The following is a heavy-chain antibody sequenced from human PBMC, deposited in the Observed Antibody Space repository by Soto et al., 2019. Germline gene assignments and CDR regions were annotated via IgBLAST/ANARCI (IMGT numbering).Heavy chain of an antibody. V-gene: IGHV2-26*01. CDR3: ARILEEGKQQTITYYFDY. CDR1: GFSLSNARMG. CDR2: IFSNDEK. Sequence: QVTLKESGPVLVKPTEPLTLTCTVSGFSLSNARMGVSWIRQPPGKALEWLAHIFSNDEKSYSTSLKSRLTISKDTSKSQVVLTMTNMDPVDTATYYCARILEEGKQQTITYYFDYWGQGTLVTVSS. D-gene: IGHD6-13*01. J-gene: IGHJ4*02.